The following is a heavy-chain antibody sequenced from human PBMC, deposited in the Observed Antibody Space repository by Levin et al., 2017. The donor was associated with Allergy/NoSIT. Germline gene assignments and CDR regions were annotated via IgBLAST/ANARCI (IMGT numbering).Heavy chain of an antibody. CDR2: INHSGST. Sequence: SETLSLTCAVYGGSFSGYYWSWIRQPPGKGLEWIGEINHSGSTNYNPSLKSRVTISVDTSKNQFSLKLSSVTAADTAVYYCARIAAAGPNPTLGLKHGLWFDPWGQGTLVTVSS. CDR3: ARIAAAGPNPTLGLKHGLWFDP. V-gene: IGHV4-34*01. J-gene: IGHJ5*02. CDR1: GGSFSGYY. D-gene: IGHD6-13*01.